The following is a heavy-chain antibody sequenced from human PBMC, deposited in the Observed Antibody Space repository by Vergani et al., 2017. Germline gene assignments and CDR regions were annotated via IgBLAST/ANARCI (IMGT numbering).Heavy chain of an antibody. V-gene: IGHV7-4-1*01. CDR1: GYSFNNYA. D-gene: IGHD6-19*01. CDR3: ARAKRCRLAVGATDS. CDR2: INPTTGNP. Sequence: QEQLVQSGSELKKPGASVKVSCKASGYSFNNYAIHWVRQTPGQGLEWMGWINPTTGNPTYARAFTGRFVFSLDTSIRAAYLQIGSLKAEDTAVYFCARAKRCRLAVGATDSWGQGTLLTVSS. J-gene: IGHJ4*02.